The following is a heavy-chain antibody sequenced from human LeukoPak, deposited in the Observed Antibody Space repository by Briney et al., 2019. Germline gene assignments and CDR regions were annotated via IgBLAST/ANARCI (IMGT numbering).Heavy chain of an antibody. CDR3: ARASKREAGMRDY. J-gene: IGHJ4*02. CDR2: ISSSSSYI. D-gene: IGHD6-13*01. Sequence: GGSLRLSCAASGFTFSSYSMNWVRQAPGKGLEWVSSISSSSSYIYYADSVKGRFTISRDNAKNSLYLQMNSLRAEDTAVYCCARASKREAGMRDYWGQGTLVTVSS. V-gene: IGHV3-21*04. CDR1: GFTFSSYS.